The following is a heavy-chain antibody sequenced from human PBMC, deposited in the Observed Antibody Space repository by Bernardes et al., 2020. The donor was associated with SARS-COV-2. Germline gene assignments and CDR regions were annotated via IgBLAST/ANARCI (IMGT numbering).Heavy chain of an antibody. D-gene: IGHD1-1*01. CDR3: AHRSATGTTMGYNWFDP. CDR2: IYWNDDK. Sequence: SGYTLLKPPQTLTLTCPFSLFSLSPSGVGVGWIRQPPGKALEWLALIYWNDDKRYSPSLKSRLTITKDTSKNQVVLTMTNMDPVDTATYYCAHRSATGTTMGYNWFDPWGQGTLVTVSS. V-gene: IGHV2-5*01. CDR1: LFSLSPSGVG. J-gene: IGHJ5*02.